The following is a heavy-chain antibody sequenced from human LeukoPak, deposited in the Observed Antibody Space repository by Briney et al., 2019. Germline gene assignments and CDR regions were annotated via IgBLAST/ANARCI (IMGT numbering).Heavy chain of an antibody. J-gene: IGHJ4*02. CDR3: GRDLVVTAAAFDY. V-gene: IGHV3-30-3*01. CDR2: ISYDGSNK. D-gene: IGHD2-2*01. CDR1: GFTFSSYA. Sequence: PGRSLRLSCAASGFTFSSYAMHWVRQAPGKGLEWVAVISYDGSNKYYADSVKGRFTISRDNSKNTLYLQMNSLRAEDTAVYYCGRDLVVTAAAFDYWGQGTLVTVSS.